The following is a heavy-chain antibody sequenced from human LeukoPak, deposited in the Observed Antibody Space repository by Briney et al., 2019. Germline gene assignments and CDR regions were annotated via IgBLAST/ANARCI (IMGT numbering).Heavy chain of an antibody. V-gene: IGHV3-7*01. D-gene: IGHD3-3*01. J-gene: IGHJ4*02. CDR3: ARDKYYDFWSGYSFDY. Sequence: PGGSLRLSCAASGFTFSSYWTSWVRQAPGKGLEWVANIKQDGSEKYYVDSVKGRFTISRDNAKYSLYLQMNSLRAEDTAVYYCARDKYYDFWSGYSFDYWGQGTLVTVSS. CDR1: GFTFSSYW. CDR2: IKQDGSEK.